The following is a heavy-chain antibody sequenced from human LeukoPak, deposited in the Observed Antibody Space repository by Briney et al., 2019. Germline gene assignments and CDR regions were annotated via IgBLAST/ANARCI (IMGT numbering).Heavy chain of an antibody. CDR3: ARQKILDDNYDSSGYYVDQ. CDR1: NASIISSSYY. J-gene: IGHJ4*02. CDR2: IYYRGRT. D-gene: IGHD3-22*01. V-gene: IGHV4-39*01. Sequence: PSETLSLTCSVSNASIISSSYYWGWIRQPPGKGLEWIGSIYYRGRTYYNPSLKIRVTISADTSKNQFSLNLNSVTASDTAVYYCARQKILDDNYDSSGYYVDQWGQGSLSPSPQ.